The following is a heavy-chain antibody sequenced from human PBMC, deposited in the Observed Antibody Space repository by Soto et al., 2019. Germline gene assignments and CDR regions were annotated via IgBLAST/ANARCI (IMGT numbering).Heavy chain of an antibody. CDR3: ARGGQAAAGSKDKWFDP. CDR1: GGTFSSYT. D-gene: IGHD6-13*01. CDR2: IIPILGIA. J-gene: IGHJ5*02. Sequence: ASVKVSCKASGGTFSSYTISWVRQAPGQGLEWMGRIIPILGIANYAQKFQGRVTITADKSTSTAYMELSSLRSEDTAVYYCARGGQAAAGSKDKWFDPWGQGTLVTVSS. V-gene: IGHV1-69*02.